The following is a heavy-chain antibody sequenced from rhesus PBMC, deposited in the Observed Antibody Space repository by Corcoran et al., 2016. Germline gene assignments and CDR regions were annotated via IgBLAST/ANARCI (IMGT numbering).Heavy chain of an antibody. CDR3: ASAPPGYSYSSPSLDY. J-gene: IGHJ4*01. CDR1: GGSISRNS. D-gene: IGHD5-12*01. Sequence: QVQLQESGPGLVKPSQTLSHTCAVSGGSISRNSWRWLRQPPGQGLEWIGRISGSGGSTYYTPSLKRRVTISTDTSKNQFSLKLSSVTAADTAVYYCASAPPGYSYSSPSLDYWGQGVLVTVSS. CDR2: ISGSGGST. V-gene: IGHV4-173*01.